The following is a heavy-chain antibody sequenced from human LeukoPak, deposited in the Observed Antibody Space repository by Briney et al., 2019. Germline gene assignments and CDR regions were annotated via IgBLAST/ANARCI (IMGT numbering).Heavy chain of an antibody. Sequence: GGSLRLSCAASGFTFDTYALSWVRRAPGKGLEWVSAISGSGTNTYYADSVKGRFTISRDNSKGTVFLQMNSLRAEDTAVYYCARGYQSYGGNSLNFDYWGQGTLVTVSS. CDR1: GFTFDTYA. J-gene: IGHJ4*02. V-gene: IGHV3-23*01. CDR3: ARGYQSYGGNSLNFDY. D-gene: IGHD4-23*01. CDR2: ISGSGTNT.